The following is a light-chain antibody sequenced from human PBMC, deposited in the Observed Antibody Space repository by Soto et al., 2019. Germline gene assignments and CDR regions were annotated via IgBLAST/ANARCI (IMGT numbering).Light chain of an antibody. J-gene: IGLJ1*01. Sequence: LTQPASVSGSPGQSITTSCTGTSSDVGSYNLVSWYQQHPGKAPKLMIYEGSKRPSGVSNRFSGSKSGNTASLTISGLQAEDEADYYCCSYAGSSTSPYVFGTGTKVTVL. CDR2: EGS. CDR1: SSDVGSYNL. CDR3: CSYAGSSTSPYV. V-gene: IGLV2-23*01.